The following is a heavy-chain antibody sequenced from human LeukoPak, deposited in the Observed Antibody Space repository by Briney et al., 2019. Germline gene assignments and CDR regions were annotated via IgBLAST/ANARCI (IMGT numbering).Heavy chain of an antibody. CDR2: ISGSGGST. J-gene: IGHJ4*02. V-gene: IGHV3-23*01. CDR1: GFTLSSYS. Sequence: GGSLRLSCATSGFTLSSYSMNWVRQAPGKGLEWVSAISGSGGSTYYADSVKGRFTISRDNSKNTLYLQMNSLRAEDTAVYYCAKDTAMVTDIFDYWGQGTLVTVSS. CDR3: AKDTAMVTDIFDY. D-gene: IGHD5-18*01.